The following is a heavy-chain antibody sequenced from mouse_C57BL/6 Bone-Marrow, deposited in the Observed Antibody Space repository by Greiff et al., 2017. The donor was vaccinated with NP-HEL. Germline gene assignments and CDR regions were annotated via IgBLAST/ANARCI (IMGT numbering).Heavy chain of an antibody. J-gene: IGHJ1*03. CDR3: TRLWYFDV. V-gene: IGHV1-15*01. CDR1: GYTFTDYE. Sequence: VQLQQSGAELVRPGASVTLSCKASGYTFTDYEMHWVKQTPVHGLEWIGAIDPETGGTAYNQKFQGKAILTADKSSSTAYMALRSLTSEDSAVYYCTRLWYFDVWGTGTTVTVSS. CDR2: IDPETGGT.